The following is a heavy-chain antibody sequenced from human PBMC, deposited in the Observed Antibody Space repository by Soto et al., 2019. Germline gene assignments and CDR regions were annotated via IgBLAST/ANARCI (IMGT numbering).Heavy chain of an antibody. CDR1: GGSISSYY. J-gene: IGHJ3*02. CDR2: IYYSGST. D-gene: IGHD4-17*01. CDR3: ASNDDYGDNRGAFDI. V-gene: IGHV4-59*01. Sequence: QVQLQESGPGLVKPSETLSLTCTVSGGSISSYYWSWIRQPPGKGLEWIGYIYYSGSTNYNPSLKSRVPISVDTSKNQFSLKLSSVTAADTAVYYCASNDDYGDNRGAFDIWGQGTMVTVSS.